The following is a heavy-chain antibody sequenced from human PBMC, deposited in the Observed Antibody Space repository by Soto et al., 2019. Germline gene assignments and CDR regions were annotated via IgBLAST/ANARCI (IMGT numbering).Heavy chain of an antibody. D-gene: IGHD2-15*01. J-gene: IGHJ5*02. CDR3: AIGIYCSGGSCYAAASWFDP. V-gene: IGHV3-11*01. CDR2: ISSSGATI. Sequence: QVQLVESGGGLVKPGGSLRLSCAASGFSFSDYYMSWIRQPPGKGLEWVSYISSSGATIYYADSLKGRFTISRDNAKNSLYLQMNSLRAEDTAVYYCAIGIYCSGGSCYAAASWFDPWGQGTLVTVSS. CDR1: GFSFSDYY.